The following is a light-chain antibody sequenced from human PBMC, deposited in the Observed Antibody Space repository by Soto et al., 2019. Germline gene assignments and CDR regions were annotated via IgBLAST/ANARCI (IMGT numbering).Light chain of an antibody. J-gene: IGKJ2*01. CDR1: QSVSSRY. CDR2: SAS. CDR3: QQYITSPSMYN. Sequence: ETVLTQSPGTLSLSPGERATLSCRASQSVSSRYLAWYQQKPGQAPRLLIYSASNRATGIPDRFSGSGSGTEFTLTISRLEPEDFAVYYCQQYITSPSMYNFGQGTKLEIK. V-gene: IGKV3-20*01.